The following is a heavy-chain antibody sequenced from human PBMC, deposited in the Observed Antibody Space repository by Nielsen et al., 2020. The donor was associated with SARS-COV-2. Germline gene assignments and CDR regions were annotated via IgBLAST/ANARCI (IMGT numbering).Heavy chain of an antibody. D-gene: IGHD6-6*01. CDR2: IYYSGAT. Sequence: SETLSLTCSVSGASVSAYDWTWIRQSPGKGLECIGKIYYSGATNYNPSLKSRVTISADTSKNQFSLKLRSVTAADTAVYYCAREYSSSPGAFDIWGQGTMVTVSS. CDR1: GASVSAYD. J-gene: IGHJ3*02. V-gene: IGHV4-59*02. CDR3: AREYSSSPGAFDI.